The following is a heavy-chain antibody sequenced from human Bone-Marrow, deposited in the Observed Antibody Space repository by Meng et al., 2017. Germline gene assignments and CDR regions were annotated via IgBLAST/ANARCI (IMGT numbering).Heavy chain of an antibody. V-gene: IGHV3-13*01. J-gene: IGHJ5*02. CDR1: GFTFSSYG. CDR2: IGTAGDT. Sequence: GESLKISCAASGFTFSSYGMHWVRQATGKGLEWVSAIGTAGDTYYPGSVKGRFTISRENAKNSLYLQMNSLRAGDTAVYYCARDGPITMVRGVITAWGQGTLVTVSS. CDR3: ARDGPITMVRGVITA. D-gene: IGHD3-10*01.